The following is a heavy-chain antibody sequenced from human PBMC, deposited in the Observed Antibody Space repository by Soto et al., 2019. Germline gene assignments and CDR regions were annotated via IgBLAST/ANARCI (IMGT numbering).Heavy chain of an antibody. CDR3: GTEGVAPDYCDGMDV. CDR2: ISTYNGDT. V-gene: IGHV1-18*01. CDR1: GYTFTRSG. Sequence: ASVKVSCKASGYTFTRSGISWVRQAPGQGLEWMGWISTYNGDTNYAQTFQGRVTVTTDTSTSTVYMELRSLRSDDTAVYYCGTEGVAPDYCDGMDVWGQGTPVTVSS. J-gene: IGHJ6*02. D-gene: IGHD5-12*01.